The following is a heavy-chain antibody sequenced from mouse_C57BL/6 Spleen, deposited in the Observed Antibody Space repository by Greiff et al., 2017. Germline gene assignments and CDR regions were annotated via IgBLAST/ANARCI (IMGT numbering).Heavy chain of an antibody. D-gene: IGHD3-2*02. CDR3: ARRAQATGYAMDD. V-gene: IGHV1-50*01. CDR1: GYTFTSYW. Sequence: QVQLQQPGAELVKPGASVKLSCKASGYTFTSYWMQWVKQRPGQGLEWIGEIDPSDSYTNYNQKFKGKATLTVDTSSSTAYMQLSSLTSEDSAVYYCARRAQATGYAMDDWGQGTSVTVSS. CDR2: IDPSDSYT. J-gene: IGHJ4*01.